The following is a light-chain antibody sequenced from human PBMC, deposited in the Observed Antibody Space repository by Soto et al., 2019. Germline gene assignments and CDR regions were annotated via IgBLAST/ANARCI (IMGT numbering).Light chain of an antibody. CDR2: GAS. CDR1: QSVSSSY. V-gene: IGKV3-20*01. J-gene: IGKJ1*01. CDR3: QQYGSSPPWT. Sequence: EIVLTQSPGTLPLSPGERATLSCRASQSVSSSYLAWYQQKPGQAPRLLIYGASSRATGIPDRLSGSGYGTDFTLTISRLEPEDFAVYYCQQYGSSPPWTFGQGTKVEIK.